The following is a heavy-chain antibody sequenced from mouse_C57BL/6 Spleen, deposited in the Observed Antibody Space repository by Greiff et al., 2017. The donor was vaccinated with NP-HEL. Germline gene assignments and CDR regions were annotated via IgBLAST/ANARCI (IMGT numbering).Heavy chain of an antibody. CDR3: ARYYGSSYWYFDV. CDR1: GYAFSSSW. Sequence: QVQLQQSGPELVKPGASVKISCKASGYAFSSSWMNWVKQRPGKGLEWIGRFYPGDGDTNYNGKFKGKATLTADKSSSTAYMQLSSLTSEDSAVYFCARYYGSSYWYFDVWGTGTTVTVSS. D-gene: IGHD1-1*01. V-gene: IGHV1-82*01. CDR2: FYPGDGDT. J-gene: IGHJ1*03.